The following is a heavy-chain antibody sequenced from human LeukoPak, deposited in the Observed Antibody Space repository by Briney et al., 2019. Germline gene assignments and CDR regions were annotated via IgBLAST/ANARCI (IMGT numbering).Heavy chain of an antibody. J-gene: IGHJ6*02. CDR3: ARTTVVNYYYGMDV. Sequence: PGGSLRLSCAASGFTFSSYSMNWVRQAPGKGLEWVSSISSSSYIYYADSVKGRFTISRDNAKNSLYLQMNSLRAEDTAVYYCARTTVVNYYYGMDVWGQGTTVTVSS. D-gene: IGHD4-23*01. V-gene: IGHV3-21*01. CDR2: ISSSSYI. CDR1: GFTFSSYS.